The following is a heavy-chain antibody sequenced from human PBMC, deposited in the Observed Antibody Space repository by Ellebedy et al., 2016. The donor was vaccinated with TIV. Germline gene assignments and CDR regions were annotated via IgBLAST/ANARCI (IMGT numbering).Heavy chain of an antibody. CDR1: GFTFSSYS. Sequence: PGGSLRLSCAASGFTFSSYSMSWVRQAPGKGLEWVAAVSGPGDYTVYADSVRGRFTISRDNSRNTVFLQMNTLGAEDTAIYYCARGNPHSLWGQGTLVVVSS. V-gene: IGHV3-23*01. CDR3: ARGNPHSL. J-gene: IGHJ4*01. CDR2: VSGPGDYT.